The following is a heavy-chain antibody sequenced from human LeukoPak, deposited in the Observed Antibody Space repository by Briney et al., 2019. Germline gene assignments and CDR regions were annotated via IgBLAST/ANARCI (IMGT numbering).Heavy chain of an antibody. CDR3: AGVKLWNGWLAQSIVYFDY. D-gene: IGHD6-19*01. CDR1: GGSISRGDSY. J-gene: IGHJ4*02. Sequence: SETLSLTCTVSGGSISRGDSYWSWIRQPPGKGLEWIGHIYYSGSTYYNPSLRSRVAISLDTSENQFSLKLSSVTAADTAVYYCAGVKLWNGWLAQSIVYFDYWGQGTLVTVSS. CDR2: IYYSGST. V-gene: IGHV4-30-4*01.